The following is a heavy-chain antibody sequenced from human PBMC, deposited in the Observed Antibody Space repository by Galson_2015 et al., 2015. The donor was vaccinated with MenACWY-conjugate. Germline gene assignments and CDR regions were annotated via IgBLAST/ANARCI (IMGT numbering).Heavy chain of an antibody. V-gene: IGHV3-64D*06. CDR3: VKDRGTNWFDP. J-gene: IGHJ5*02. D-gene: IGHD1/OR15-1a*01. CDR1: GFTFSSYA. Sequence: SLRLSCAASGFTFSSYAMHWVRQAPGKGLEYVSAISSNGGSTYYADSVKGRFTISRDNSKNTLYLQMSSLRAEDTAVYYCVKDRGTNWFDPWGQGTLVTVSS. CDR2: ISSNGGST.